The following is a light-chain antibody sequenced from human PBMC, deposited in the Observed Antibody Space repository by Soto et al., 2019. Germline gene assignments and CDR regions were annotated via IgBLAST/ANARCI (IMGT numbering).Light chain of an antibody. Sequence: QSALTQPASVSGSPGQSITISCTGTSSDVGGYNYVSWYQQHPGKAPKLMIYDVTNRPSGVSNRFSGSKSGDTASLTISGLQAEDEAEYYCSSYTTSSTLYGVFGGGTKLTVL. CDR2: DVT. V-gene: IGLV2-14*01. CDR1: SSDVGGYNY. J-gene: IGLJ2*01. CDR3: SSYTTSSTLYGV.